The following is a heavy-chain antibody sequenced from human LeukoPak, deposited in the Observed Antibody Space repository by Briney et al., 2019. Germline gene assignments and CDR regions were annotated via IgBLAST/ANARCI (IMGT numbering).Heavy chain of an antibody. J-gene: IGHJ5*02. CDR3: ARRTDSGWKWFDP. V-gene: IGHV5-51*01. Sequence: GESLKISCKASESRFTSYWIGWVRPMPGKGLEWMGVIHPGEYERRYSPSFQGQVTISVDRSTTTAYMEWSSLKASDTAMYYCARRTDSGWKWFDPWGQGTLVIVSS. CDR1: ESRFTSYW. CDR2: IHPGEYER. D-gene: IGHD6-19*01.